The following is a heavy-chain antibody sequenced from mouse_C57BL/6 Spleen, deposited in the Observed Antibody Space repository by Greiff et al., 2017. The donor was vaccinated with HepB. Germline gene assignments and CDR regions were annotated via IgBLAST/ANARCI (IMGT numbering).Heavy chain of an antibody. V-gene: IGHV1-15*01. CDR1: GYTFTDYE. J-gene: IGHJ2*01. CDR2: IDPETGGT. D-gene: IGHD2-4*01. Sequence: QVQLQQSGAELVRPGASVTLSCKASGYTFTDYEMHWVKQTPVHGLEWIGAIDPETGGTAYNQKFKGKAILTADKSSSTAYMELRSLTSEDSAVYYCTRPDYDVSYFDYWGQGTTLTVSS. CDR3: TRPDYDVSYFDY.